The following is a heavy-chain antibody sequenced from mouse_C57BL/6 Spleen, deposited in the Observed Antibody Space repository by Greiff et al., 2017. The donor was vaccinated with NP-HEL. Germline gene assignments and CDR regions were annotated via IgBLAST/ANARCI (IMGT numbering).Heavy chain of an antibody. CDR1: GFTFSDYG. J-gene: IGHJ2*01. V-gene: IGHV5-17*01. CDR3: AKGGTNYFDY. CDR2: ISSGSSTI. Sequence: EVHLVESGGGLVKPGGSLKLSCAASGFTFSDYGMHWVRQAPEKGLEWVAYISSGSSTIYYADTVKGRFTIPRDNAKNTLFLQMTSLRSEDTAMYYCAKGGTNYFDYWGQGTTLTVSS. D-gene: IGHD4-1*01.